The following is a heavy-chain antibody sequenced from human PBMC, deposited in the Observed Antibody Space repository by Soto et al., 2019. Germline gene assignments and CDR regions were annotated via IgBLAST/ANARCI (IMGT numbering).Heavy chain of an antibody. CDR2: MWYDGTNK. CDR1: GFTFRIYS. CDR3: ARDATFGTKGGSFDI. J-gene: IGHJ3*02. Sequence: GGSLRLSCAASGFTFRIYSMHWVRQSPGKGLEWVAVMWYDGTNKYYGESVKGRFTISRDNSEDTLYLQMNSLRVEDTAVYYCARDATFGTKGGSFDIWGHGTLVTVSS. V-gene: IGHV3-33*01. D-gene: IGHD3-16*01.